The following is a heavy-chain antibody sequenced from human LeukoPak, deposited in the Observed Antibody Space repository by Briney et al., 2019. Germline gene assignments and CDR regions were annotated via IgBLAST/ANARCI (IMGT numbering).Heavy chain of an antibody. CDR3: ARDAVVVVAATQDYYYYGMDV. V-gene: IGHV1-18*01. J-gene: IGHJ6*02. Sequence: ASVKVSCKASGYTFTSYGISWVRQAPGQGLEWMGWISAYNGNTNYAQKPQGRVTMTTDTSTSTAYMELRSLRSDDTAVYYCARDAVVVVAATQDYYYYGMDVWGQGTTVTVSS. D-gene: IGHD2-15*01. CDR2: ISAYNGNT. CDR1: GYTFTSYG.